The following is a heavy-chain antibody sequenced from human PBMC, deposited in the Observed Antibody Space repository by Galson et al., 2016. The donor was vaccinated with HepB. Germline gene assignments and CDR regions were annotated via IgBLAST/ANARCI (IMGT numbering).Heavy chain of an antibody. CDR3: ARAVDVVVYLDS. J-gene: IGHJ4*02. CDR1: GGSISSDHW. V-gene: IGHV4-4*02. D-gene: IGHD5-12*01. CDR2: IYHTGST. Sequence: ETLSLTCTVSGGSISSDHWWSWVRQPPGKGLEWIGEIYHTGSTTYNPSHKSRVSISVDKSKNQFSLRLSSVTAADTAVYYCARAVDVVVYLDSWGQGILVTVSS.